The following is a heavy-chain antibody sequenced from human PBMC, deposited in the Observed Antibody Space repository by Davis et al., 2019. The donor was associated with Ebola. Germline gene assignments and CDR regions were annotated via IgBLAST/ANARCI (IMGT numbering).Heavy chain of an antibody. Sequence: ASVKVSCKASGYTFTSYYMHWARQAPGQGLEWPGWNSAYNGNTNYAQKFQGWVTMTRDTSISTAYMELSRLRSDDTAVYYCAREPDYGDYITVFDYWGQGTLVTVSS. CDR3: AREPDYGDYITVFDY. D-gene: IGHD4-17*01. CDR2: NSAYNGNT. V-gene: IGHV1-2*04. J-gene: IGHJ4*02. CDR1: GYTFTSYY.